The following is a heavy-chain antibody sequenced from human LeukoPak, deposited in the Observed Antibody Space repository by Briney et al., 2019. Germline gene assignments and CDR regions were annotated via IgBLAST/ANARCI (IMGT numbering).Heavy chain of an antibody. D-gene: IGHD6-19*01. Sequence: GESLKISCKGSGYSFTSYWIGWVRQMPGKGLEWMGLIYPGESETRYSPTFQGQVTISADKSSSTAYLQWSSLKASDTATYYCARGRTVAGGVYYYDGMDVWGQGTTVTVSS. CDR2: IYPGESET. J-gene: IGHJ6*02. CDR1: GYSFTSYW. CDR3: ARGRTVAGGVYYYDGMDV. V-gene: IGHV5-51*01.